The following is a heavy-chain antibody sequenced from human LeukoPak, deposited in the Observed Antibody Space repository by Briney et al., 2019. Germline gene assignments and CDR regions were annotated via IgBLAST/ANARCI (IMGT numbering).Heavy chain of an antibody. J-gene: IGHJ4*02. D-gene: IGHD1-26*01. CDR2: ITTSGGST. CDR3: ARDRGGSYSAIDY. CDR1: GFTFSSYD. V-gene: IGHV3-23*01. Sequence: PGGSLRLSCAASGFTFSSYDMSWVRQAPGKGLEWVSSITTSGGSTFYADSVMGRLTISRDNSKNTLYLQMNSLRAEDTAVYYCARDRGGSYSAIDYWGQGTLVTVSS.